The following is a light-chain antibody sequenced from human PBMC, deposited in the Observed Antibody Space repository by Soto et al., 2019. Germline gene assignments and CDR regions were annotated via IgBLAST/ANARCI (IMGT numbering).Light chain of an antibody. J-gene: IGLJ3*02. V-gene: IGLV2-8*01. CDR3: SSFASSNTWV. CDR2: EVT. Sequence: QSVLTQPPSASGSPGQSVTISCTGTSSDVGAYNYVSWYQQHAGKAPKLVIYEVTKRPSGVPDPFSGSKSANTASLTVSGLHAEDEADYCCSSFASSNTWVFGGGTKLTVL. CDR1: SSDVGAYNY.